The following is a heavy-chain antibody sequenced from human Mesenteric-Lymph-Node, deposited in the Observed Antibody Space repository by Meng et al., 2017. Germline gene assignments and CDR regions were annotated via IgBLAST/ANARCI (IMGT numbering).Heavy chain of an antibody. CDR3: ATGGSYYYGSLDY. V-gene: IGHV1-46*01. CDR1: GYTFTSYY. Sequence: ASVKVSCKASGYTFTSYYMHWVRQAPGQGLEWMGIINPSGGSTSYAQKFQGRVTMTEDTSTDTAYMELSSLRSEDTAVYYCATGGSYYYGSLDYWGQGTLVTVSS. J-gene: IGHJ4*02. D-gene: IGHD3-10*01. CDR2: INPSGGST.